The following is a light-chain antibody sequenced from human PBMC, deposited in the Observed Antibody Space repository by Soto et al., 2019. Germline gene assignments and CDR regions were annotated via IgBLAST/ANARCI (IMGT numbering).Light chain of an antibody. CDR3: SSFASSNTGV. J-gene: IGLJ3*02. Sequence: QSALTQPPSASGSPGQSVTISCTGTSSDVGAYNYVSWYQQHAGKAPKLVIYEVTQRPSGVPDRFSGSKSANTASLTVSGLQAEDEADYYCSSFASSNTGVFGGGTQLTVL. CDR2: EVT. V-gene: IGLV2-8*01. CDR1: SSDVGAYNY.